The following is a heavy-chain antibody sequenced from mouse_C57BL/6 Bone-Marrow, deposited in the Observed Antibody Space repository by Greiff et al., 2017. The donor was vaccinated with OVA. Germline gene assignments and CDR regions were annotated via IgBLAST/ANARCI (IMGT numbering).Heavy chain of an antibody. V-gene: IGHV1-59*01. CDR2: IDPCDSGN. CDR1: GYTFTSYW. Sequence: VQLQQSGAELVRPGTSVKLSCKASGYTFTSYWMHWVKQRPGQGLEWIGVIDPCDSGNNYNQKFKGKATLTVDTSSSTAYLQLSSLTSEDSAIYYCARHPEYCGSWYFDVWGTGTTVTVSS. D-gene: IGHD1-1*01. CDR3: ARHPEYCGSWYFDV. J-gene: IGHJ1*03.